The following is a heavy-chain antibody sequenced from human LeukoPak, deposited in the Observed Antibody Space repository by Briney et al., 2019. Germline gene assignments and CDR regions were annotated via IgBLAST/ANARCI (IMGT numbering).Heavy chain of an antibody. V-gene: IGHV3-30*18. CDR3: AKDYSGSSPHFDI. Sequence: PGGSLRLSCAASGFTFSSYSMNWVRQAPGKGLEWVAVILYDGSNKYYADSVKGRFTISRDNSKNTLYLQMNSLRAEDTAVYYCAKDYSGSSPHFDIWGQGTMVTVSS. D-gene: IGHD6-13*01. CDR1: GFTFSSYS. J-gene: IGHJ3*02. CDR2: ILYDGSNK.